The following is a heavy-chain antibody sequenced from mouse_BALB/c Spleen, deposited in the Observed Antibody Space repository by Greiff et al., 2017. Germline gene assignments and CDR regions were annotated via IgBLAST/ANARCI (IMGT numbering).Heavy chain of an antibody. D-gene: IGHD1-1*01. V-gene: IGHV1-14*01. CDR3: ARDLGSSFYYYAMDY. CDR2: INPYNDGT. J-gene: IGHJ4*01. CDR1: GYTFTSYV. Sequence: VQLKESGPELVKPGASVKMSCKASGYTFTSYVMHWVKQKPGQGLEWIGYINPYNDGTKYNEKFKGKATLTSDKSSSTAYMELSSLTSEDSAVYYCARDLGSSFYYYAMDYWGQGTSVTVSS.